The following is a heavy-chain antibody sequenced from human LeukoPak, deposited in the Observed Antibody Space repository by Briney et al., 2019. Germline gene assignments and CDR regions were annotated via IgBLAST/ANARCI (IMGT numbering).Heavy chain of an antibody. Sequence: PSETLSLTCTVSGGSVNSGSYYCSWIRQPPGKGLQWTGSIYFTGSTNYNPSLKSRVTISVDTSKNQFSLKLSSVTAADTAVYYCARNLVVYDILTGYYKGWYFDLWGRGTLVTVPS. V-gene: IGHV4-61*01. CDR3: ARNLVVYDILTGYYKGWYFDL. CDR1: GGSVNSGSYY. CDR2: IYFTGST. D-gene: IGHD3-9*01. J-gene: IGHJ2*01.